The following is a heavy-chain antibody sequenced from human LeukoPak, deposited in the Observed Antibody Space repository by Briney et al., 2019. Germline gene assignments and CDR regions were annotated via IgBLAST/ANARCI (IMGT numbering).Heavy chain of an antibody. Sequence: PGGSLRLSCAASGFTFSSYGMHWVRQAPGKGLEWVAVISYDGSNKYYADSVKGRFTISRDNSKNTLYLQMNSLRAEDTALYYCAKDGRYGSGSPYWGQGTLVTVSS. V-gene: IGHV3-30*18. CDR2: ISYDGSNK. CDR1: GFTFSSYG. CDR3: AKDGRYGSGSPY. J-gene: IGHJ4*02. D-gene: IGHD3-10*01.